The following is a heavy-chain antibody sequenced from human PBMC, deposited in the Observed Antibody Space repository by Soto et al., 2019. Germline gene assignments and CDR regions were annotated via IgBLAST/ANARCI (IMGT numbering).Heavy chain of an antibody. CDR2: IDSSSSYI. Sequence: GGSLRLSCAASGFTFSSYTMNWVRQAPGKGLEWVSSIDSSSSYIYYTDSVRGRFTISRDNAKSSLYLQMNSLRAEDTAVYFCARYERGYLFNFWGQGTLVTVSS. J-gene: IGHJ4*02. CDR1: GFTFSSYT. CDR3: ARYERGYLFNF. V-gene: IGHV3-21*01. D-gene: IGHD3-22*01.